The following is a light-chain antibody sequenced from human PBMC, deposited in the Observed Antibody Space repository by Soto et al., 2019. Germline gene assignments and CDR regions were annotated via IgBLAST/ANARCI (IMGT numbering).Light chain of an antibody. CDR2: DAS. CDR3: QQGGS. J-gene: IGKJ4*01. CDR1: KSVSTY. V-gene: IGKV3-11*01. Sequence: EVVLTQSPATLSLSPGEGTTLSCRTSKSVSTYLAWYQQKPGQAPRLLIYDASNRATGIPARFTGSGSGTDFTLTIYSLEPEDFAVYYCQQGGSFGGGTKVEIK.